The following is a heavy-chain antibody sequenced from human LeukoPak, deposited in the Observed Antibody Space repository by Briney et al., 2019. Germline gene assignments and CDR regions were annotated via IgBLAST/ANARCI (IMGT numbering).Heavy chain of an antibody. D-gene: IGHD6-13*01. V-gene: IGHV1-46*01. CDR3: ARVGGVGSSWYLHYYYYMDV. CDR1: GYTFTSYY. Sequence: GASVKVSCKASGYTFTSYYMHWVRQAPGQGLEWMGIINPSGGSTSYAQKFQGRVTMTRGMSTSTVYMELSSLRSEDTAVYYCARVGGVGSSWYLHYYYYMDVWGKGTTVTVSS. J-gene: IGHJ6*03. CDR2: INPSGGST.